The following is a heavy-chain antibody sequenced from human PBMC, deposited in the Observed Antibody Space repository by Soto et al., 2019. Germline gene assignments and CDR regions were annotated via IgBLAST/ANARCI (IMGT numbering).Heavy chain of an antibody. Sequence: QVQLVESGGGVVQPGRSLRLSCAASGFTFSRYGMHWVRQAPGKGLEWVAVIWYDGSNKYYADSVKGRFTISRDNSKSTLYLQMNSLRAEDTAVYYCARDAGFGYGRHMDVWGKGTTVTVSS. CDR3: ARDAGFGYGRHMDV. V-gene: IGHV3-33*01. CDR2: IWYDGSNK. J-gene: IGHJ6*03. CDR1: GFTFSRYG. D-gene: IGHD5-12*01.